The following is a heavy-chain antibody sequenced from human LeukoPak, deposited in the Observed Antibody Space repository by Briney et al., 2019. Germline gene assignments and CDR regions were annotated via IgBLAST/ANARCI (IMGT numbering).Heavy chain of an antibody. Sequence: GGSLRLSCAASGFAFSSYAMSWVRQAPGKGLEWVSAISGSGGSTYYADSVKGRFTISRDNSKNTLYLQMNSLRAEDTAVYYCAKDPYSSSWYNWFDPWGQGTLVTVSS. CDR2: ISGSGGST. D-gene: IGHD6-13*01. CDR3: AKDPYSSSWYNWFDP. J-gene: IGHJ5*02. CDR1: GFAFSSYA. V-gene: IGHV3-23*01.